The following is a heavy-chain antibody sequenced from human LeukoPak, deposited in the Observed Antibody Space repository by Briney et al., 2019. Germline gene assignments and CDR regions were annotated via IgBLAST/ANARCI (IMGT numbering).Heavy chain of an antibody. CDR3: ASRYCSSSNCLYWPLDY. J-gene: IGHJ4*02. CDR2: ISSSSSYI. CDR1: GFTFSSYS. V-gene: IGHV3-21*01. Sequence: GGSLRLSCAASGFTFSSYSMNWVRQAPGKGLEWVSSISSSSSYIYYADSVKGRFTISRDNSRNTLYLEMNSLRTEDTAVYYCASRYCSSSNCLYWPLDYWGQGTLVTVSS. D-gene: IGHD2-2*01.